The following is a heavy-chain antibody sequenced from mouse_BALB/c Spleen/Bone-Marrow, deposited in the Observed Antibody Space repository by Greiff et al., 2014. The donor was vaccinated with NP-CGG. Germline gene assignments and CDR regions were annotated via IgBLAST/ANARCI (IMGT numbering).Heavy chain of an antibody. CDR2: ISSGSSTI. J-gene: IGHJ4*01. CDR1: GFPFSSFG. D-gene: IGHD2-4*01. CDR3: ARDDYDYAMDY. V-gene: IGHV5-17*02. Sequence: VQLKDSGGGLVEPGGSRELSFAASGFPFSSFGMHWGRQAPEKGVGGVAYISSGSSTIYYADTVKGRFTISRDNPKNTLFLQMTSLRSEDTAMYYCARDDYDYAMDYWGQGTSVTVSS.